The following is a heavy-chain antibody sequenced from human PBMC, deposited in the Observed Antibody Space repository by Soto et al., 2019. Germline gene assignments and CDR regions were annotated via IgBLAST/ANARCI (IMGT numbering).Heavy chain of an antibody. CDR2: IYPGDSDT. V-gene: IGHV5-51*01. J-gene: IGHJ4*02. CDR1: GYSFTSYW. CDR3: ARRGLGELSLFGNFDY. D-gene: IGHD3-16*02. Sequence: SLKISCKGSGYSFTSYWIGWVRQMPGKGLEWMGIIYPGDSDTRYSPSFQGQVTISADKSISTAYLQWSSLKASDTAMYYCARRGLGELSLFGNFDYWGQGTLVTVSS.